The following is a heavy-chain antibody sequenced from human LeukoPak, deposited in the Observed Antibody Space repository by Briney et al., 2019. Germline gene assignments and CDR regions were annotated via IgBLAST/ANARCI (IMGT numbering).Heavy chain of an antibody. CDR2: INHSGST. CDR3: ARGVGRYCSSTSSPAWWGNYVFRVIDP. CDR1: GGSFSGYY. V-gene: IGHV4-34*01. D-gene: IGHD2-2*01. J-gene: IGHJ5*02. Sequence: PTETLSLTCAVYGGSFSGYYWSWIRQPPGKGLEWIGEINHSGSTNYNPSLKSRVTILVDTSKNQFSLKLSSVTAADTAVYYCARGVGRYCSSTSSPAWWGNYVFRVIDPWGQGTLVTVYS.